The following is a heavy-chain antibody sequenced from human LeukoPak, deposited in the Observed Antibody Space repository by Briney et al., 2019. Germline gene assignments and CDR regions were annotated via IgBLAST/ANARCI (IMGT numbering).Heavy chain of an antibody. D-gene: IGHD6-13*01. V-gene: IGHV3-9*01. CDR1: GFTFDDYA. Sequence: GGSLRLSCAASGFTFDDYAMHWVRQAPGKGLEWVSGISWNSGSIGYADSVKGRFTISRDNAKNSLYLQMNSLRAEDTALYYCAKALTLGSSSAFDPWGQGTLDTVSS. CDR2: ISWNSGSI. J-gene: IGHJ5*02. CDR3: AKALTLGSSSAFDP.